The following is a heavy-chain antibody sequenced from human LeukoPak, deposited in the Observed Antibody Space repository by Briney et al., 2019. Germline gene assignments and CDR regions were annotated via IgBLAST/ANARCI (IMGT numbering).Heavy chain of an antibody. J-gene: IGHJ4*02. CDR3: AKDSSSSWYYFDY. CDR1: GFPFSSYS. V-gene: IGHV3-48*04. D-gene: IGHD6-13*01. Sequence: PGGSLRLSCAASGFPFSSYSMNWVRQAPGKGLEWVSYITTSGRSIHYADSVKGRFTISRDNAKNSLYLQMNSLRAEDTALYYCAKDSSSSWYYFDYWGQGTLVTVSS. CDR2: ITTSGRSI.